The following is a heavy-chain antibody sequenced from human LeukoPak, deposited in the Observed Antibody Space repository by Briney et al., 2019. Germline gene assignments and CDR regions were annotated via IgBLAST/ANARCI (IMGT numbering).Heavy chain of an antibody. J-gene: IGHJ3*02. CDR2: IIPIFGTA. D-gene: IGHD2-21*01. Sequence: ASVKVSCKASGGTFSSYAISWVRQAPGQGLEWMGGIIPIFGTANYAQKFQGRVTITADESTSTAYMELSSLRSEDTAVYYCASQSYCGGDCYLSAFGIWGQGTMVTVSS. CDR3: ASQSYCGGDCYLSAFGI. CDR1: GGTFSSYA. V-gene: IGHV1-69*13.